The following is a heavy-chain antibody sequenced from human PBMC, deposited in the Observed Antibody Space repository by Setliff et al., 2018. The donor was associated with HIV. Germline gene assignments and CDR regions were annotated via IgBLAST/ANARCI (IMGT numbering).Heavy chain of an antibody. CDR1: GYRFTNYW. D-gene: IGHD4-17*01. V-gene: IGHV5-51*01. J-gene: IGHJ4*02. CDR3: ARVVGSNGDFEENPFYFDS. CDR2: IYPGDSDT. Sequence: GESLKISCKGSGYRFTNYWIAWVRQMPGKGLEWMGIIYPGDSDTRYSPTFQGQVTISADKSTSTAYVQWSSLKASDTAIYYCARVVGSNGDFEENPFYFDSWGLGTLVTVSS.